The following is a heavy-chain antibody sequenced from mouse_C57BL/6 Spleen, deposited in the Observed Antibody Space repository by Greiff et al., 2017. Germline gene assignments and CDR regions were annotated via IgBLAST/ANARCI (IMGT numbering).Heavy chain of an antibody. CDR2: IYPGDGDT. J-gene: IGHJ1*03. D-gene: IGHD2-4*01. CDR3: AREDDYDWYFDV. Sequence: VQLQQSGPELVKPGASVKISCKASGYAFSSSWMNWVKQRPGKGLEWIGRIYPGDGDTNYNGKFKGKATLTADKSSSTAYMQLSSLTSEDSAVYFCAREDDYDWYFDVWGTGTTVTVSS. V-gene: IGHV1-82*01. CDR1: GYAFSSSW.